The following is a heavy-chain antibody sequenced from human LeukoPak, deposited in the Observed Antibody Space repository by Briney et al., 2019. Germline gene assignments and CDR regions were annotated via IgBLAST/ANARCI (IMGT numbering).Heavy chain of an antibody. D-gene: IGHD4-23*01. V-gene: IGHV3-53*01. CDR1: GFTVSSNF. J-gene: IGHJ4*02. CDR3: VRGTTVATLYSFDY. CDR2: LFSGGTP. Sequence: GGSLRPSCAVSGFTVSSNFMSWVRQAPGKGLEWVSVLFSGGTPYYADSVKGRFTISRDKSKSTLFLQMNSLRVEDTAVYYCVRGTTVATLYSFDYWGQGTLVTVSS.